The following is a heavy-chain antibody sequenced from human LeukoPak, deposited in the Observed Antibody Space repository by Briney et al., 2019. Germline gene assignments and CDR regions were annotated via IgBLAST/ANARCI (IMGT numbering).Heavy chain of an antibody. CDR2: IKQDGSEK. CDR3: ARDRGIAAAGRGPYYFDY. Sequence: PGGSLRLSCAASGFTFSSYWMSWVRQAPGKGLEWVANIKQDGSEKYYVDSVKGRFTISRDNAKNSLYLQMNSLRAEDTAVYYCARDRGIAAAGRGPYYFDYWGQGTLVTVSS. D-gene: IGHD6-13*01. V-gene: IGHV3-7*01. CDR1: GFTFSSYW. J-gene: IGHJ4*02.